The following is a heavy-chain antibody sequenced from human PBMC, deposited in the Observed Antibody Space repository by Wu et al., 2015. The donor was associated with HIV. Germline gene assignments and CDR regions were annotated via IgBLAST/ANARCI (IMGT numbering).Heavy chain of an antibody. D-gene: IGHD3-10*01. Sequence: QVQLVQSGAEVKKPGASVKVSCKASGYTFTSYDINWVRQATGQGLEWMGWMNPNSGNTGYAQKFQGRVTLTRNTSISTAYMELSRLRSEDTAVYYCAREDVRDGSGSYYNWFDSWGQGTLVTVSS. CDR1: GYTFTSYD. CDR3: AREDVRDGSGSYYNWFDS. CDR2: MNPNSGNT. J-gene: IGHJ5*01. V-gene: IGHV1-8*01.